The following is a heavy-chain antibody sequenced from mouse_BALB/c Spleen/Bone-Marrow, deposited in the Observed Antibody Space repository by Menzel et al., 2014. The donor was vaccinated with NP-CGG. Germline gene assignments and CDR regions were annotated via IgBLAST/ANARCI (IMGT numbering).Heavy chain of an antibody. V-gene: IGHV7-3*02. CDR3: GRDIIYDTYWCFDV. CDR1: GFTFTDYY. Sequence: EVQGVESGGGLVQPGGSLRLSCATSGFTFTDYYMSWVRQPPGRALERLGFIRNKAKGYTTEYSASVKGRFTISRDNSQNVLYLQMSTLRDEDSATYNCGRDIIYDTYWCFDVWGAGTPGTVSS. J-gene: IGHJ1*01. D-gene: IGHD2-3*01. CDR2: IRNKAKGYTT.